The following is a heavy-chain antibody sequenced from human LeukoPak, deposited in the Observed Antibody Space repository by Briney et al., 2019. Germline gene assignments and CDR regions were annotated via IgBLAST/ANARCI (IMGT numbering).Heavy chain of an antibody. V-gene: IGHV1-2*02. D-gene: IGHD6-13*01. CDR2: INPNSGGT. J-gene: IGHJ5*02. Sequence: ASVKVSCKASGYTFSGHYMHWVRQAPGQGLEWMGWINPNSGGTNYAQKFQGRVTMTRDTSISTAYMELSRLRSDDTAVYYCARLYSSSWSNWFDPWGQGTLVTVSS. CDR1: GYTFSGHY. CDR3: ARLYSSSWSNWFDP.